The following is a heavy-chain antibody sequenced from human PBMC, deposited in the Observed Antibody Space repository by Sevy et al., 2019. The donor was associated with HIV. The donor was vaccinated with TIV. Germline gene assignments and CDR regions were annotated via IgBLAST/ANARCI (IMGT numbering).Heavy chain of an antibody. J-gene: IGHJ6*02. CDR3: ARGYSSSRRGYYGMDV. CDR2: ISAYNGNT. CDR1: GYTFTSYG. D-gene: IGHD6-6*01. Sequence: ASVTVSCKASGYTFTSYGISWVRQAPGQGLEWMGWISAYNGNTNYAQKLQGRVTMTTDTSTSTAYMELRSLRSDDTAVYYCARGYSSSRRGYYGMDVWGQGTTVTVSS. V-gene: IGHV1-18*01.